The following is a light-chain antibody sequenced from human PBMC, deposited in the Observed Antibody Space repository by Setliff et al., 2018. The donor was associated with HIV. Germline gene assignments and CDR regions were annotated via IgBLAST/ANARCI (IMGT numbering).Light chain of an antibody. Sequence: QSALTQPASVTGAPGQSITISCTGTSNDIGRFNYVSWYKQFPGKGPTLVIFDVNQRPSGVSNRFSGSESGNIASLIISGLQAEDEADYFCCSYSRGSTYVFGTGTKVTVL. V-gene: IGLV2-14*03. J-gene: IGLJ1*01. CDR3: CSYSRGSTYV. CDR1: SNDIGRFNY. CDR2: DVN.